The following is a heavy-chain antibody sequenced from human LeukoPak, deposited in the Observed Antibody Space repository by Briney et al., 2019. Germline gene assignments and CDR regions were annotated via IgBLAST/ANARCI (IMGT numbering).Heavy chain of an antibody. J-gene: IGHJ6*03. D-gene: IGHD3-10*01. Sequence: ASVTVSCKASGYTFTSYYLHWVRQAPGLGLEGMGIINPTGGGTTYAQQFQGRVTTTRDMSTSTVYMELSSLRSEDTAVYYCARDQRGVPAMRYYYYYMDVWGKGTTVTVSS. CDR1: GYTFTSYY. CDR2: INPTGGGT. V-gene: IGHV1-46*01. CDR3: ARDQRGVPAMRYYYYYMDV.